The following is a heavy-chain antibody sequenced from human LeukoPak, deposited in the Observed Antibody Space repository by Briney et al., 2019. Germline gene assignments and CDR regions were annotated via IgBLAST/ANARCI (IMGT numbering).Heavy chain of an antibody. CDR3: ARDLDIVVVPAAIPDYYYYMDV. V-gene: IGHV4-61*08. J-gene: IGHJ6*03. D-gene: IGHD2-2*02. Sequence: SETLSLTCTVSGGSISSGDYYWSWIRQPPGKGLEWIGYIYTSGSTNYNPSLKSRVTMSVDTSKNQFSLKLSSVTAADTAVYYCARDLDIVVVPAAIPDYYYYMDVWGKGTTVTVSS. CDR1: GGSISSGDYY. CDR2: IYTSGST.